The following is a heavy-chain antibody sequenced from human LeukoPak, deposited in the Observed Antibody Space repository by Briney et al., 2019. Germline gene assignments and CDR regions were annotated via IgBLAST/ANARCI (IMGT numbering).Heavy chain of an antibody. V-gene: IGHV3-21*01. D-gene: IGHD3-22*01. CDR1: GFTFSSYS. J-gene: IGHJ4*02. Sequence: GGSLRLSCAASGFTFSSYSMNWVRQAPGKGLEWVSSISSSSSYIYYADSVKGRFTISRDNAKNSLYLQMNSLRAEDTAVYYCARVSSSGYYYVDYWGQGTLVTVSS. CDR3: ARVSSSGYYYVDY. CDR2: ISSSSSYI.